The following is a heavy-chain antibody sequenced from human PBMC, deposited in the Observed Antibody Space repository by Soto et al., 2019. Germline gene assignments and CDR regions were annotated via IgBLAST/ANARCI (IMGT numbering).Heavy chain of an antibody. D-gene: IGHD3-3*01. V-gene: IGHV3-73*01. CDR3: SRVFFFQ. Sequence: SGRGQEWFGRIRREGNSYGTAFAESVRGRFTISRDDSKNTAYLQMSSLKTEDTAVYYCSRVFFFQ. CDR2: IRREGNSYGT. J-gene: IGHJ1*01.